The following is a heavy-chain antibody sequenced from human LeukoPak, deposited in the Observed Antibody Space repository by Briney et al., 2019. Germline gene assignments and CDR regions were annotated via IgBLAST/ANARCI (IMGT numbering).Heavy chain of an antibody. Sequence: GGSLRVSCVVSGFSFSSYPMSWVRQAPGKGLEWVSVVSESGDITHYADSMKGRFTISRDNTKNTLILQMNSLRVEDTAVYYCAKQLGYCSDGSCYFPYWGQGTLVTVSS. V-gene: IGHV3-23*01. CDR3: AKQLGYCSDGSCYFPY. D-gene: IGHD2-15*01. CDR2: VSESGDIT. CDR1: GFSFSSYP. J-gene: IGHJ4*02.